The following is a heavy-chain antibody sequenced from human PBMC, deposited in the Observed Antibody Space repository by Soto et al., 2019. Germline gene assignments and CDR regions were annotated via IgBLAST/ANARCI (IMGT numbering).Heavy chain of an antibody. Sequence: QVQLEQSGAEVKQPGSSVRVSCKTSGGTFSTYAINWVRQAPGQGLEWMGAIIPLFGTADYSQKFHGRVTITADKSTSTAYMELSSLRSDDTAVYFCARPKGTYSSGYYYFDFWGQGTLVTVSS. D-gene: IGHD6-19*01. CDR3: ARPKGTYSSGYYYFDF. J-gene: IGHJ4*02. V-gene: IGHV1-69*06. CDR1: GGTFSTYA. CDR2: IIPLFGTA.